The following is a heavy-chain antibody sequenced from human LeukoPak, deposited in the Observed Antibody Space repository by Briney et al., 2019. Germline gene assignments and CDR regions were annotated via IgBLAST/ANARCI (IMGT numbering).Heavy chain of an antibody. CDR3: ARSGSYAAAGDY. J-gene: IGHJ4*02. Sequence: PSQTLSLTCTVSGGSISSYYWSWIRQPPGKGLEWIGYIYYSGSTNYNPSLKSRVTISLDTSKNQFSLKLSSVTAADTAVYYCARSGSYAAAGDYWGQGTLVTVSS. CDR2: IYYSGST. V-gene: IGHV4-59*08. CDR1: GGSISSYY. D-gene: IGHD2-15*01.